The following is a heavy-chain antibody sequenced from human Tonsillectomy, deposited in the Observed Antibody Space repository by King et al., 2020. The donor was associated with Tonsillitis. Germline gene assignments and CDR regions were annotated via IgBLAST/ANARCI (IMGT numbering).Heavy chain of an antibody. CDR3: ARFTFGGVIEGGYFDF. D-gene: IGHD3-16*02. J-gene: IGHJ4*02. CDR1: GYTFTNYY. Sequence: QVQLVESGTEVKKPGASVKVSCKASGYTFTNYYMHWVRQAPGQGLEWMGRINPNSGDTNFAPMFQGSVTLTRDTSINTAYMELSRLKSDDTAVYYCARFTFGGVIEGGYFDFWGQGTLVTVSS. V-gene: IGHV1-2*06. CDR2: INPNSGDT.